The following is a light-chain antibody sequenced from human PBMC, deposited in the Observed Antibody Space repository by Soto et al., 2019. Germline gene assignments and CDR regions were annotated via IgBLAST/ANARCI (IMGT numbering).Light chain of an antibody. CDR2: KAS. V-gene: IGKV1-5*03. CDR1: QSISSW. J-gene: IGKJ5*01. Sequence: IQMTQSPSTLSASVGDRVTITCRASQSISSWLAWYQQKPGKAPKLLIYKASSLESGVPSRFSGSGSGTEFTLTISSLQPDDFATYYCQQYETYWTFGQGTRLEIK. CDR3: QQYETYWT.